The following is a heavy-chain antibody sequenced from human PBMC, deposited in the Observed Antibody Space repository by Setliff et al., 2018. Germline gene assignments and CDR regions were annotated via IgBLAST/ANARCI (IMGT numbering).Heavy chain of an antibody. J-gene: IGHJ4*02. CDR2: TNPIFGTT. CDR1: GGTFSSYG. CDR3: VRSSAPQIVLAADFDR. Sequence: SVKVSCKASGGTFSSYGISWVRQAPGQGLEWMGGTNPIFGTTDYAQKCQGRVTIITDESTSTAFMQLSSLRSEDTAVYYCVRSSAPQIVLAADFDRWGQGSLFTVSS. V-gene: IGHV1-69*05. D-gene: IGHD2-8*02.